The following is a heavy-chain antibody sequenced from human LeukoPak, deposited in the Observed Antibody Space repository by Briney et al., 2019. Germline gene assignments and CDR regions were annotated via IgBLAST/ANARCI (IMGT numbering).Heavy chain of an antibody. D-gene: IGHD5-24*01. Sequence: SVKVSCKASGGTFSSYAISWVRQAPGQGLEWMGGIIPIFGTANYAQKFQGRVTIATDESTSTAYMELSSLRSEDTAVYYCARGGWLQSASILWGQGTLVTVSS. V-gene: IGHV1-69*05. CDR1: GGTFSSYA. J-gene: IGHJ4*02. CDR2: IIPIFGTA. CDR3: ARGGWLQSASIL.